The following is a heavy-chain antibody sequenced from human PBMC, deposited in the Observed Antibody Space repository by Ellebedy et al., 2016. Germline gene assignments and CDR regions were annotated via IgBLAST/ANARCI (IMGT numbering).Heavy chain of an antibody. V-gene: IGHV1-2*04. CDR2: INPNSGDT. Sequence: ASVKVSCKASGYTFTGYFMHWVRQAPGQGLEWMGWINPNSGDTNYAQKFQGWVTMTSDTSISTAYMELSRLRSDDTADYYCARQEMATIGDSFDIWGQGTMITVSS. D-gene: IGHD5-24*01. CDR3: ARQEMATIGDSFDI. CDR1: GYTFTGYF. J-gene: IGHJ3*02.